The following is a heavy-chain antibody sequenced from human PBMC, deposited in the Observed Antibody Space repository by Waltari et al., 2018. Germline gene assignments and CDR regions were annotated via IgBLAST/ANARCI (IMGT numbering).Heavy chain of an antibody. CDR3: ARKGVGSGYSLDY. V-gene: IGHV4-34*01. CDR1: GGSFSGYY. Sequence: QVQLQQWGAGLLKPSETLSLTCAVYGGSFSGYYWSWIRQPPGKGLEWIGEINQSGSTNYNPSLKSRVTISVDTSKNQFSLKLSSVTAADTAVYYCARKGVGSGYSLDYWGQGTLVTVSS. D-gene: IGHD3-3*01. J-gene: IGHJ4*02. CDR2: INQSGST.